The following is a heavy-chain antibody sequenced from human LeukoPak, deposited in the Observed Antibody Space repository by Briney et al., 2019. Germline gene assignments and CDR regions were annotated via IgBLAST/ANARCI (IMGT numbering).Heavy chain of an antibody. Sequence: ASVKVSCKASGYTFTGYYMHWVRQAPGQGLEWMGWMNPNSGNTGYAQKFQGRVTMTRNTSISTAYMELSSLRSEDTAVYYCARSRHCTNGVCYLGYFDYWGQGTLVTVSS. CDR1: GYTFTGYY. D-gene: IGHD2-8*01. V-gene: IGHV1-8*02. CDR3: ARSRHCTNGVCYLGYFDY. CDR2: MNPNSGNT. J-gene: IGHJ4*02.